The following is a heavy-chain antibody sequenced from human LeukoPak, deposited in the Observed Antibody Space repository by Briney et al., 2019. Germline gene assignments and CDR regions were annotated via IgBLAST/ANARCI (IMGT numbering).Heavy chain of an antibody. CDR1: GFTFSTYS. CDR2: ISSTSSYI. J-gene: IGHJ4*02. CDR3: AKDRQAMMVRGAPWLDH. Sequence: GGSLRLSCAASGFTFSTYSMNWVRQAPGKGLEWVSSISSTSSYIYYADSVKGRFTMSRDNSKNTLYLQMNSLRDEDTAVYYCAKDRQAMMVRGAPWLDHWGQGTLVTVSS. V-gene: IGHV3-21*01. D-gene: IGHD3-10*01.